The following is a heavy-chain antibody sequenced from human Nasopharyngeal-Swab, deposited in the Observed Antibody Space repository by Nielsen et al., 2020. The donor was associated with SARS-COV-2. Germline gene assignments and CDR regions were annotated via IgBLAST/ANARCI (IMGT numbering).Heavy chain of an antibody. CDR2: IAHDASNE. CDR1: GFTFSSFG. Sequence: GESLKISCAASGFTFSSFGMHWVRQAPGKGLEWVAFIAHDASNEYYGDSVKGRFTISRDNAKNTLYLQMNSLRAEDTAVYYCARDVGGWDNYWGQGALVTVSS. J-gene: IGHJ4*02. D-gene: IGHD1-26*01. V-gene: IGHV3-30*03. CDR3: ARDVGGWDNY.